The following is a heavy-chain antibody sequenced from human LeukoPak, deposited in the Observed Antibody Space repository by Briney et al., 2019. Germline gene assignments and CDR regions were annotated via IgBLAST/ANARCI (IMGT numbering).Heavy chain of an antibody. V-gene: IGHV3-23*01. CDR2: IGGTGLSI. Sequence: GGSLRLSCAGSGFIFSNYGMNWVRQAPGEGLEWIAGIGGTGLSIDYTASVKGRFTVSRDNSRNTLYLQMNSLRSEDTAIYYCVKERMLWFGELSAFDVWGQGTVVTVSS. D-gene: IGHD3-10*01. CDR1: GFIFSNYG. J-gene: IGHJ3*01. CDR3: VKERMLWFGELSAFDV.